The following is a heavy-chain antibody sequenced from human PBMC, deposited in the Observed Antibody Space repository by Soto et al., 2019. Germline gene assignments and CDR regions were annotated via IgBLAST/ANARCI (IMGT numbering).Heavy chain of an antibody. CDR2: IYTSGST. CDR3: ASDLHFGLAAY. CDR1: GGSISSYY. V-gene: IGHV4-4*07. D-gene: IGHD2-15*01. J-gene: IGHJ1*01. Sequence: SETLSLTCTVSGGSISSYYWTWIRQPSGKGLEWIGRIYTSGSTNYNPSLKSRVTLSVDTSKNQFSLKLISVTAADTAVYYCASDLHFGLAAYWGQGSHVTVSS.